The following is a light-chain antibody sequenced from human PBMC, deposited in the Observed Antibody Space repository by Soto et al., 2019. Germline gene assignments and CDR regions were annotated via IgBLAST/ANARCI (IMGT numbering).Light chain of an antibody. CDR2: GAK. V-gene: IGLV2-8*01. CDR1: SGDIGAYNY. CDR3: GAHAGSNTWV. J-gene: IGLJ3*02. Sequence: QSVLTQSPSASASPGQSVTISCTGSSGDIGAYNYVSWYQQHPGKPPQLIISGAKKRASGVPDRFSGSKSRITASLTVSGLQADDEADYYCGAHAGSNTWVFGGGTKVTVL.